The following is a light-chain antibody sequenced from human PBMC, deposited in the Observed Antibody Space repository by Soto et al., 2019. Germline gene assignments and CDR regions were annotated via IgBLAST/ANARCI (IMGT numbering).Light chain of an antibody. Sequence: QSALTQPASVSGSPGQSITISCTGTSNDVGGYNHVSWYQQHPGKAPKVVISEVTNRPSGVSNRFSGSKSGNTASLTISGLQAGDEADYYCSSYTSSSTLVFGGGTKLTVL. CDR1: SNDVGGYNH. CDR2: EVT. V-gene: IGLV2-14*01. CDR3: SSYTSSSTLV. J-gene: IGLJ2*01.